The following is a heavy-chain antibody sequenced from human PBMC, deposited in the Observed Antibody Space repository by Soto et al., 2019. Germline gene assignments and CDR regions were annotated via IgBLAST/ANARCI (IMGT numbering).Heavy chain of an antibody. J-gene: IGHJ4*02. V-gene: IGHV3-30-3*01. CDR2: ISYDGSNK. D-gene: IGHD3-9*01. CDR3: ARSLRYFDWYAY. Sequence: SLRLSCAASGFTFSSYAMHWVRQAPGKGLEWVAVISYDGSNKYYADSVKGRFTISRDNSKNTLYLQMNSLRAEDTAVYYCARSLRYFDWYAYWGQGTLVTVSS. CDR1: GFTFSSYA.